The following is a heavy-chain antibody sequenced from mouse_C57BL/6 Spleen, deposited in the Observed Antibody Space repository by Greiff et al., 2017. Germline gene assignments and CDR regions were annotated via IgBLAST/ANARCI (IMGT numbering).Heavy chain of an antibody. CDR1: GYAFSSSW. V-gene: IGHV1-82*01. CDR2: IYPGDGDT. J-gene: IGHJ2*01. CDR3: ARSSVYDGPYYFDY. Sequence: VQLQESGPELVKPGASVKISCKASGYAFSSSWMNWVKQRPGKGLEWIGRIYPGDGDTNYNGKFKGKATLTADKSSSTAYMQLSSLTSEDSAVXFCARSSVYDGPYYFDYWGQGTTLTVSS. D-gene: IGHD2-3*01.